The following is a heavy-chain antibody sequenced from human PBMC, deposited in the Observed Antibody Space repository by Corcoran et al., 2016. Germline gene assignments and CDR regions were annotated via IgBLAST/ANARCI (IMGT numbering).Heavy chain of an antibody. Sequence: EVQLVESGGGLVQPGGSLRLSCAASGFTFSSYIINWVRQAPGKGLEWVSYISSSSSTLYYADSVKGRFTISSDNAKNSLYLQMNSLRAEDTAVYYCARYLRSSVYYLDYWGQGTLVTVSS. J-gene: IGHJ4*02. CDR3: ARYLRSSVYYLDY. CDR2: ISSSSSTL. CDR1: GFTFSSYI. D-gene: IGHD6-13*01. V-gene: IGHV3-48*04.